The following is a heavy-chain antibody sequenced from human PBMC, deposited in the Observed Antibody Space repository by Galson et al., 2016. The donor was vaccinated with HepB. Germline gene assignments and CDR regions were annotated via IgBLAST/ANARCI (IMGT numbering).Heavy chain of an antibody. CDR1: GFTFNAYY. V-gene: IGHV1-2*06. Sequence: SVKVSCKASGFTFNAYYMNWVRQAPGQGPEWMGRLNPKTGGTHYARKFQGRVTMTADTSIATAYMELTSLASDDTAVYYCARRPFPTVEGVLGWFDPWGQGTLVIVSS. D-gene: IGHD3-16*01. CDR3: ARRPFPTVEGVLGWFDP. J-gene: IGHJ5*02. CDR2: LNPKTGGT.